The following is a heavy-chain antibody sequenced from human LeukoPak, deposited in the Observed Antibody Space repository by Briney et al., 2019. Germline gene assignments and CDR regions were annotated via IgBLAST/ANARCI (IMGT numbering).Heavy chain of an antibody. V-gene: IGHV3-7*04. CDR1: GFTFSDYY. CDR2: IRHDGSDE. D-gene: IGHD3-10*01. J-gene: IGHJ4*02. Sequence: GGSLRLSCVASGFTFSDYYMSWVRQAPGKGLEWVADIRHDGSDEYNVDSVKGRFTISRDNAKNSLFLQMNSLRAEDTAVYYCARDGFGSYFSLDYWGQGALVTVSS. CDR3: ARDGFGSYFSLDY.